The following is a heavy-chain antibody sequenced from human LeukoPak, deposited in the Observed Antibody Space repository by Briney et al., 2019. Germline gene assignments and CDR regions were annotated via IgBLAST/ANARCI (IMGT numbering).Heavy chain of an antibody. CDR2: INPNSGGT. V-gene: IGHV1-2*06. J-gene: IGHJ6*03. D-gene: IGHD2-2*01. Sequence: ASVKVSCRTSRSTFTDYYMHWVRQAPGQGLEWMGRINPNSGGTNYAQNFQGRVTMTRDTSITTAYMELSRLRSDDTAVYYCARGLPTASYYYMEVWGKGTTVTVSS. CDR3: ARGLPTASYYYMEV. CDR1: RSTFTDYY.